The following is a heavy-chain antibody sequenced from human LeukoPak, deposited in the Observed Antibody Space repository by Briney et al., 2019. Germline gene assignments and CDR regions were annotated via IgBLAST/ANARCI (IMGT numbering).Heavy chain of an antibody. CDR2: ISSSSSYI. D-gene: IGHD2-2*01. J-gene: IGHJ5*02. V-gene: IGHV3-21*01. CDR3: ARGGGGYCSSTSCRNWFDP. CDR1: GFTFSSYS. Sequence: GGSLRLPCAASGFTFSSYSMNWVRQAPGKGLEWVSSISSSSSYIYYADSVKGRFTISRDNAKNSLYLQMNSLRAEDTAVYYCARGGGGYCSSTSCRNWFDPWGQGTLVTVSS.